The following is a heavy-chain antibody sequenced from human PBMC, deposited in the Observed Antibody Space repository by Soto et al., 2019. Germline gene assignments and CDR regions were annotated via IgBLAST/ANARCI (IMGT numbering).Heavy chain of an antibody. J-gene: IGHJ6*02. Sequence: QVQLVQSGAEVKKPGASVKVSCKASGYSFTRHDINWVRQAPGQGLEWMGGINPSSGNTGYAQRFLGRLTMTTVTFTTDAYMGLGGLKSESTAFDDCARDGILIAGGIVFWGMDVWGQGTMVTVPS. V-gene: IGHV1-8*02. CDR3: ARDGILIAGGIVFWGMDV. CDR2: INPSSGNT. D-gene: IGHD2-21*01. CDR1: GYSFTRHD.